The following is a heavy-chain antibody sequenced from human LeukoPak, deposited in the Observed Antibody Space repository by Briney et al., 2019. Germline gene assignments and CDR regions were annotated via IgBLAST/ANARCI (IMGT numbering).Heavy chain of an antibody. CDR1: GFTFSSYA. Sequence: QPGASLRLSCAASGFTFSSYAISWVRQAPGKELEWVSSISGSGGSTYYADSVKGRFTISRDNTKNTLYLQLNSLRAEDTAVYYCGKVQNYYDSSGYQYYFDYWGQGTLVTVSS. CDR3: GKVQNYYDSSGYQYYFDY. J-gene: IGHJ4*02. D-gene: IGHD3-22*01. V-gene: IGHV3-23*01. CDR2: ISGSGGST.